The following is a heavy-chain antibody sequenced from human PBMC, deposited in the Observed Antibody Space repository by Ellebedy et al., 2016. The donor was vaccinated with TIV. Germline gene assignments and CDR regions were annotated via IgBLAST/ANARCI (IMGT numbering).Heavy chain of an antibody. Sequence: PGGSLRLSCAASGFSFSDYYMTWMRQAPGKGLEQVSYVSSSGATIYYSDSVKGRFTISRDNAGNSLFLQMSNLRPEDTAVYYCAIPPDAAVMKSWGQGTLVTVSS. V-gene: IGHV3-11*01. D-gene: IGHD1-14*01. CDR3: AIPPDAAVMKS. CDR1: GFSFSDYY. J-gene: IGHJ4*02. CDR2: VSSSGATI.